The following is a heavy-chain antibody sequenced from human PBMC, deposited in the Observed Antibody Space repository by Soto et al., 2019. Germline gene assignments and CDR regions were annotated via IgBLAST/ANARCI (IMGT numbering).Heavy chain of an antibody. V-gene: IGHV1-69*01. J-gene: IGHJ3*02. CDR2: IIPILGSA. D-gene: IGHD1-26*01. CDR3: ASRERVDAFDI. CDR1: GGTLISNA. Sequence: QVQLVQSGAEVKKPGSSVKVSCKASGGTLISNAISWVRQAPGQGLEWMGGIIPILGSANYAQKFQDRVTITADESTSTTYMKLNSLRSEDAAVYYCASRERVDAFDIWGQGTMVTVSS.